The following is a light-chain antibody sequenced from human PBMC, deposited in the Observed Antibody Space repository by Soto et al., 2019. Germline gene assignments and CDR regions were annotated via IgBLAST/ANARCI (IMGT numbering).Light chain of an antibody. V-gene: IGKV1-9*01. CDR3: QQLWTCPLT. CDR1: QDVSRS. Sequence: DTQLTQSPSFLSASVGDRVTITCRASQDVSRSLGWYQQKPGKAPSLLISAASTLHSGVPSRFSGSGSGTGFTLTISSPQPEDFATYYCQQLWTCPLTYGGGTKVEI. CDR2: AAS. J-gene: IGKJ4*01.